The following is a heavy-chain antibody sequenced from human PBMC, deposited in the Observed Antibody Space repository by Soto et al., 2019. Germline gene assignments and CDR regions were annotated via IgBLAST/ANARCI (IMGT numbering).Heavy chain of an antibody. Sequence: EGQLVESGGGLVKPGGSLRLSCATSGFTFTNAYMNWVRQAPGRGLEWVGRIKKKADGGTADYAAPVKGRFSISRDDSRTTLYLQMNSLETEDTAVYYCATHGILTALASGYWGQGTLVTVSS. CDR2: IKKKADGGTA. CDR3: ATHGILTALASGY. CDR1: GFTFTNAY. V-gene: IGHV3-15*07. J-gene: IGHJ4*02. D-gene: IGHD2-21*02.